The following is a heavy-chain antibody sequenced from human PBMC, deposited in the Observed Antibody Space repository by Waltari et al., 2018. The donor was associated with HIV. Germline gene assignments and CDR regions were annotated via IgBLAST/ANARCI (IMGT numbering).Heavy chain of an antibody. Sequence: QMLLSESGPGLVRPSETLSLRCHVSAVAKGRSDCWWGWIRHPPGRGLEWIGRVPDTMRAKVNPAVKGRVNLSFGRSNRQVSLTWTSVAVADTSVYFCVVHGTSIPTRVDFWGQGARVIVS. D-gene: IGHD2-2*01. CDR1: AVAKGRSDCW. J-gene: IGHJ1*01. CDR3: VVHGTSIPTRVDF. CDR2: VPDTMRA. V-gene: IGHV4-30-4*07.